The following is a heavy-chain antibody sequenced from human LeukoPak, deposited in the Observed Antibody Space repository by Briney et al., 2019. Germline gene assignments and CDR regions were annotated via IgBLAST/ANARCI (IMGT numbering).Heavy chain of an antibody. J-gene: IGHJ6*02. CDR2: ISYDGSNK. D-gene: IGHD2-2*02. CDR3: ARGANIVVVPAAIQLRYGMDV. CDR1: GFTFSSYA. V-gene: IGHV3-30-3*01. Sequence: GGSLRLSCAASGFTFSSYAMHWVRQAPGKGLEWVAVISYDGSNKYYADSVKGRFTISRDNSKNTLYLQMNSLRAEDTVVYYCARGANIVVVPAAIQLRYGMDVWGQGTTVTVSS.